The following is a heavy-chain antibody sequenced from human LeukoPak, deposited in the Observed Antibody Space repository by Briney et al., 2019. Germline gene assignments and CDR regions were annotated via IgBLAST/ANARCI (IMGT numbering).Heavy chain of an antibody. D-gene: IGHD1-26*01. J-gene: IGHJ4*02. Sequence: GGSLRLSCAASGITFSSYAMSWVRQAPGKGLEWVRRIKSKTDGGTTDYAAPVKGRFTISRDDSKNTLYLQMNSLKTEDTAVYYCTTDRYSGSYYDYWGQGTLVTVFS. CDR1: GITFSSYA. CDR3: TTDRYSGSYYDY. CDR2: IKSKTDGGTT. V-gene: IGHV3-15*01.